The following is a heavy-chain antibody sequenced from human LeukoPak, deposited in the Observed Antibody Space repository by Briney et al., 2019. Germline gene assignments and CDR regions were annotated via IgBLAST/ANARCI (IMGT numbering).Heavy chain of an antibody. CDR2: IDSSGSYI. Sequence: GGSLRLSCAASGFTFSNYSMNWVRQAPGKGLEWVSSIDSSGSYIHYSDSGKGRFTVSRDNAKNSLCLQMNGLRAADTAVYYCARGGYPYDYYMDVWGKGTTVTVSS. CDR3: ARGGYPYDYYMDV. V-gene: IGHV3-21*01. CDR1: GFTFSNYS. J-gene: IGHJ6*03. D-gene: IGHD6-25*01.